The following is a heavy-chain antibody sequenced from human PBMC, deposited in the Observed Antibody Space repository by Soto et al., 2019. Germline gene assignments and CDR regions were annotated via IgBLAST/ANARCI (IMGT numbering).Heavy chain of an antibody. Sequence: RGSLILSCASSVFIFTMYSMNWVRQAPGKGLEWVSSISSTTNYIYYGDSMKGRFTISRDNAKNSLYLEMNSLRAEDTAVYYCARESEDLPSNFDYWGQGTLVTVSS. CDR3: ARESEDLPSNFDY. V-gene: IGHV3-21*06. CDR1: VFIFTMYS. J-gene: IGHJ4*02. CDR2: ISSTTNYI.